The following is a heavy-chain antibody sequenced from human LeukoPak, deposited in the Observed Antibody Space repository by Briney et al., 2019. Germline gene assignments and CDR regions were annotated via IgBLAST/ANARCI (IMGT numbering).Heavy chain of an antibody. Sequence: GGSLRLSCAASGFTFSSYAMHWVRQAPGKGLEWVAAISYDGSNKYYADTVKGRFTISRDNSKNTLYLQMNSLRAEDTAVYYCARVYGYSYGYGHPGSASPGAFDYWGQGTLVTVSS. CDR1: GFTFSSYA. V-gene: IGHV3-30*04. CDR2: ISYDGSNK. J-gene: IGHJ4*02. CDR3: ARVYGYSYGYGHPGSASPGAFDY. D-gene: IGHD5-18*01.